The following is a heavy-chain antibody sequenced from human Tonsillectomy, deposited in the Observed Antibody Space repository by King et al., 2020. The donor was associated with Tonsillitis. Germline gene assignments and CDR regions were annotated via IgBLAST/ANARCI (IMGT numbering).Heavy chain of an antibody. CDR2: IIPLFGTA. V-gene: IGHV1-69*01. Sequence: GQLVQSGAEVKKPGSSVKVSCKASGGTFSSYAISWVRQAPGQGLGWMGAIIPLFGTAIYAPKFQGRVTLTADESTRTAYMELNSLRSADSAVYYCARGGSWSEGFGSYFYYMDVWGRGTTVTVTS. CDR3: ARGGSWSEGFGSYFYYMDV. D-gene: IGHD2-15*01. J-gene: IGHJ6*03. CDR1: GGTFSSYA.